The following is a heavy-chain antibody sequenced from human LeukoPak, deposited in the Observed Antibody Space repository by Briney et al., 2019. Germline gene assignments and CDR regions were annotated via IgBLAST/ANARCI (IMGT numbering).Heavy chain of an antibody. CDR1: GGSMNGHF. J-gene: IGHJ3*02. CDR3: ARLLDNDGSGDPDTFDM. D-gene: IGHD3-22*01. CDR2: IHYAGRI. V-gene: IGHV4-59*11. Sequence: SETLSLTCTVSGGSMNGHFWTWIRQPPRKGLEWIAFIHYAGRIRYNPSLQSRATISLDRSERRFSLKLTSVTAADSAVYYCARLLDNDGSGDPDTFDMWGQGTVVVVSS.